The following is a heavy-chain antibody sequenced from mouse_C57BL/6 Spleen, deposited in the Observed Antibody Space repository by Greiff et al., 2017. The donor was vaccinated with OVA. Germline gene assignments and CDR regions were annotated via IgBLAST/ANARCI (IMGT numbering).Heavy chain of an antibody. J-gene: IGHJ3*01. Sequence: QVQLQQSGAELVRPGASVKLSCKASGYTFTDYYINWVKQRPGQGLEWIARIYPGSGNTYYNEKFKGKATLTAEKSSSTAYMQLSSLTSEDSAVYFCARQGYYGSSPFAYWGQGTLVTVSA. CDR1: GYTFTDYY. D-gene: IGHD1-1*01. V-gene: IGHV1-76*01. CDR3: ARQGYYGSSPFAY. CDR2: IYPGSGNT.